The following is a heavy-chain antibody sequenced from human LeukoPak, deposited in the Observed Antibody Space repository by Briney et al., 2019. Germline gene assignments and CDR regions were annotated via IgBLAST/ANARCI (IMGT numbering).Heavy chain of an antibody. CDR2: IKQDGSER. Sequence: PGGSLRLSCATSGFTFSDYWMHWVRQAPGRGLEWVTNIKQDGSERYYVDSVKGRFTITRDNAKNSLSLQMNSLRAEDTAVYYCVRAIAAAASYWGQGTLVTVSS. V-gene: IGHV3-7*01. CDR3: VRAIAAAASY. D-gene: IGHD6-13*01. CDR1: GFTFSDYW. J-gene: IGHJ4*02.